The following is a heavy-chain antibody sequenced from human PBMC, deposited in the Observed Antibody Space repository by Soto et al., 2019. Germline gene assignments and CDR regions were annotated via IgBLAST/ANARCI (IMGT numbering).Heavy chain of an antibody. J-gene: IGHJ4*02. CDR3: ARSGYSYGPNPLLY. CDR1: GGSISSGGYY. D-gene: IGHD5-18*01. Sequence: QVQLQESGPGLVKPSQTLSLTCTVSGGSISSGGYYWSWIRQHPGKGLEWIGYIYYSGNTYYNPYLKSRVTISVDTSKNQFSLKLSSVTAADTAVYYCARSGYSYGPNPLLYWGQGTLVTVSS. V-gene: IGHV4-31*03. CDR2: IYYSGNT.